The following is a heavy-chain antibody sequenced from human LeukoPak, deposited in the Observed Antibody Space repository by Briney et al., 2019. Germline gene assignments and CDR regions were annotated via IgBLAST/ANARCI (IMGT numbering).Heavy chain of an antibody. V-gene: IGHV3-23*01. CDR2: ISPSGDIR. D-gene: IGHD6-19*01. J-gene: IGHJ4*02. Sequence: GGSLRLSCAASGFTFSNHGMNWVRQAPGKGLEWVSGISPSGDIRYYADSVKGRFTISRDNSKNTLYLQMNSLRAEDTAVYYCAKDQIYRAVAGTAALDYWGQGTLVTVSS. CDR1: GFTFSNHG. CDR3: AKDQIYRAVAGTAALDY.